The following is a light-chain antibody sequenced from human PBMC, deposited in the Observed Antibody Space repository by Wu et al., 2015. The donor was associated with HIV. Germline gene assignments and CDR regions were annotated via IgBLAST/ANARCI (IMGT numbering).Light chain of an antibody. J-gene: IGKJ4*01. V-gene: IGKV3-15*01. CDR1: QSVGKK. CDR2: DAS. Sequence: IMMTQSPDTLSVSPGDSATLSCRARQSVGKKLAWYQKKPGQGPRLLIYDASTRATGIPARFSASGSGTEFTLSINSLQSEDFAIYYCQQYNTWPPLTFGGGTKVEIK. CDR3: QQYNTWPPLT.